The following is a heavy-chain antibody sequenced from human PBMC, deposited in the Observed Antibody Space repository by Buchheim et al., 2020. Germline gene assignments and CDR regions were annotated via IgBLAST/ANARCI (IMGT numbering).Heavy chain of an antibody. CDR3: AREKIAARNWFDP. J-gene: IGHJ5*02. D-gene: IGHD6-6*01. CDR1: GGSISSYY. Sequence: QVQLQESGPGLVKPSETLSLTCTVSGGSISSYYWSWIRQPPGKGLEWIGYIYYSGSTNYNPSLKSRVTISVDTSKNQFSLKLSSLTAADTAVYYCAREKIAARNWFDPWGQGTL. CDR2: IYYSGST. V-gene: IGHV4-59*01.